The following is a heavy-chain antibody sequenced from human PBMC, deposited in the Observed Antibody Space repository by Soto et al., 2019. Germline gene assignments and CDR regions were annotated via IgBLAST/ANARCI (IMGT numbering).Heavy chain of an antibody. V-gene: IGHV4-59*01. CDR3: ARGRLDAATTFDY. Sequence: SETLSLTCTVSGGSISSYYWSWIRQPPGKGLEWIGYIYYSGSTNYNPSLKSRVTISVDTSKNQFSLKLSSVTAADTAVYYCARGRLDAATTFDYWGQGTLVTVSS. D-gene: IGHD5-12*01. J-gene: IGHJ4*02. CDR2: IYYSGST. CDR1: GGSISSYY.